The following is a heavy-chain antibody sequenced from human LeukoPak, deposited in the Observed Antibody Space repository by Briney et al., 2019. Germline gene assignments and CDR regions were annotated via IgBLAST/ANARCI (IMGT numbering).Heavy chain of an antibody. CDR1: VFRFNTDC. V-gene: IGHV3-74*01. Sequence: PGVSLRLPCAASVFRFNTDCMHGARRSPGGGVVWVSRINPEGRGTHYANSVKGRLTIPRDSPKNTLYLHMNHLRVEDTSTFYCATVDGTGNYLFDYWGQGTLVAVSS. CDR3: ATVDGTGNYLFDY. J-gene: IGHJ4*02. CDR2: INPEGRGT. D-gene: IGHD6-19*01.